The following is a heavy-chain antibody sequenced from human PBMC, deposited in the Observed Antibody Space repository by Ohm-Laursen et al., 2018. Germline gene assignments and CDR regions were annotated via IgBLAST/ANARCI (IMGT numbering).Heavy chain of an antibody. CDR1: GFSFLSYA. J-gene: IGHJ2*01. CDR3: ARDPGSALWWYFDL. CDR2: VRAGSDTT. D-gene: IGHD2-21*01. Sequence: SLRLSCAASGFSFLSYAMSWVRQAPGKGLEWVSGVRAGSDTTYYADSVKGRFTISRDNSKNTLYLQMNSLRAEDTAVYYCARDPGSALWWYFDLWGRGTLVTVSA. V-gene: IGHV3-23*01.